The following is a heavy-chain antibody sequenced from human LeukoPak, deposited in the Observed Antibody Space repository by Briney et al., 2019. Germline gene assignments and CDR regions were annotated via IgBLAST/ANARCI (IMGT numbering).Heavy chain of an antibody. D-gene: IGHD2-8*02. Sequence: ASVKVSCKTSGYTFTSYKMHWVRQAPGQGLEWMGIINPSDESTSYAQNFQGRVAMTRDTSTSTVYMELSSLRADDTAVYYCARDSRLWSVDYWGQGTLVTASS. J-gene: IGHJ4*02. CDR3: ARDSRLWSVDY. CDR1: GYTFTSYK. V-gene: IGHV1-46*01. CDR2: INPSDEST.